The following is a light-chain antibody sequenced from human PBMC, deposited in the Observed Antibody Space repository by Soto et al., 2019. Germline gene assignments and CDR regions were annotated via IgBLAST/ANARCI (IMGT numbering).Light chain of an antibody. Sequence: DIRMTQSPSSLSASVGDTVTITCRASQGIINYVAWYQQRPGRVPKLLISAASTLRSGVPSRFSGSGSGTDFTLTISSLQPEDAATYYSQKYNNAPWTFGQGT. CDR1: QGIINY. J-gene: IGKJ1*01. CDR3: QKYNNAPWT. CDR2: AAS. V-gene: IGKV1-27*01.